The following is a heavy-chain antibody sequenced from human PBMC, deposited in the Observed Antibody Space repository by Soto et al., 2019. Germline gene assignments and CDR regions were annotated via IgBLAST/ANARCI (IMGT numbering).Heavy chain of an antibody. J-gene: IGHJ1*01. Sequence: AHLVQSGAEVRKPGASVKVSCQALEHTSTIYYIHWVRQARGQGLEWMGWINADSGDTTYAEDFRGRVTFTRDTSTSTFHMELSRLRLDDTAMYFCATRDYDILTGYLHIWGQGTLITVSS. V-gene: IGHV1-2*02. CDR1: EHTSTIYY. CDR2: INADSGDT. CDR3: ATRDYDILTGYLHI. D-gene: IGHD3-9*01.